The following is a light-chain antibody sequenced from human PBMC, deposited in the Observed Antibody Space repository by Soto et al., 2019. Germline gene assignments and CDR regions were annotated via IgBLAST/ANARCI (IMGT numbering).Light chain of an antibody. CDR2: GAS. J-gene: IGKJ1*01. CDR1: QSVSSN. Sequence: EIVMTQSPPARSLSSGERATLSCRASQSVSSNLAWYQQKPGQAPRLLIYGASTRATGIPARFSGSGSGTEFTLTISSLQSEDFAVYYCQQYNNWPPTFGQGTKVDIK. V-gene: IGKV3-15*01. CDR3: QQYNNWPPT.